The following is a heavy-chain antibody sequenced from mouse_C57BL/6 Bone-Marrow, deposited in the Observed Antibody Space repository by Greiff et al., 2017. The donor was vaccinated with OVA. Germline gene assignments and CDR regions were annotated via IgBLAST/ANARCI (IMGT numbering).Heavy chain of an antibody. Sequence: EVQLQESGPELVKPGASVKMSCKASGYTFTDYNMHWVKQSHGKSLEWIGYINPNNGGTSYNQKFKGKATLTVNTSSSTAYMELRSLTSEDSAVYYCARKGLTGTAWFAYWGKGTLVTVSA. CDR1: GYTFTDYN. J-gene: IGHJ3*01. CDR2: INPNNGGT. V-gene: IGHV1-22*01. CDR3: ARKGLTGTAWFAY. D-gene: IGHD4-1*01.